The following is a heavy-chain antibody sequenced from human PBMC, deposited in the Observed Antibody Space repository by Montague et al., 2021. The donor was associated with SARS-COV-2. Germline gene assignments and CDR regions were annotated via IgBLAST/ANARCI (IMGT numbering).Heavy chain of an antibody. CDR2: MYFTGPT. CDR1: GASVAIMDFY. CDR3: ARSGGNGTDCSCFDS. V-gene: IGHV4-61*08. Sequence: SETLSLTCTVSGASVAIMDFYWGWVRQPPGRGLDWVGYMYFTGPTNNNPSLGNRVTMPVDPSKHQFSLTLASVTAADTADYYCARSGGNGTDCSCFDSWGQGTPVTVSS. J-gene: IGHJ4*02. D-gene: IGHD1-14*01.